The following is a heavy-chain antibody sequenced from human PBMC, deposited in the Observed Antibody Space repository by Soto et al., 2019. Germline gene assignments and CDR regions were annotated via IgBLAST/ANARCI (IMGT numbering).Heavy chain of an antibody. D-gene: IGHD2-8*01. CDR2: ISAYNGNT. V-gene: IGHV1-18*01. CDR1: GYTFTSYG. CDR3: ARDGRYCTNGVCFNFAY. Sequence: ASVKVSCKASGYTFTSYGISWVRQAPGQGLEWMGWISAYNGNTNYAQKLQGRVTMTTDTSTSTAYMELRSLRSDDTAVYYCARDGRYCTNGVCFNFAYWGQGTLVTVSS. J-gene: IGHJ4*02.